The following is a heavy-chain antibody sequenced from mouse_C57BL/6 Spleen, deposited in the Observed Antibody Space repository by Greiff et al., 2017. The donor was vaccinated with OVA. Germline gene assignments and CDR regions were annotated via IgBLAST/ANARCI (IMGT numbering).Heavy chain of an antibody. CDR3: AGDRDDPAWFAY. D-gene: IGHD2-3*01. CDR2: ITHSGET. Sequence: QVQLKESGPGLVKPSQSLFLTCSITGFPITSGYYWFWIRQSPGKPLEWMGYITHSGETFYNPSLQSPISITRETSKNQFFLQLNSVTTEDTAMYYCAGDRDDPAWFAYWGQGTLVTVSA. J-gene: IGHJ3*01. CDR1: GFPITSGYY. V-gene: IGHV12-3*01.